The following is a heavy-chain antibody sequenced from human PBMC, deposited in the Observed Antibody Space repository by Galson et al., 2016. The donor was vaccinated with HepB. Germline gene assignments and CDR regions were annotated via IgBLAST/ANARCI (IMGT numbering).Heavy chain of an antibody. CDR3: ATARRLRAAISHFDS. Sequence: VKVSCKASGFTFTDYYIHWVRQAPGQGLEWMGWINPNSGGTKYAQKFHGRVTMTGDTSLTTVYMEATSLRSDDTAVYYCATARRLRAAISHFDSWGQGTLVTVSS. CDR2: INPNSGGT. CDR1: GFTFTDYY. J-gene: IGHJ4*02. D-gene: IGHD5/OR15-5a*01. V-gene: IGHV1-2*02.